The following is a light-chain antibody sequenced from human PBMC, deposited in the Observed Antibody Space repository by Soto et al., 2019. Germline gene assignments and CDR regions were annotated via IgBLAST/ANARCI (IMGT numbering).Light chain of an antibody. Sequence: QSALTQPASVSGSPGQSITISCTGTSSDVGGYNYVSWYQQHPGKAPKLMIYEVSNRPSGVSNRFSGSKSAYTASLTISGLQAEDEADYYCSSYTSSNTLLFGGGTKVTVL. CDR1: SSDVGGYNY. CDR2: EVS. CDR3: SSYTSSNTLL. V-gene: IGLV2-14*01. J-gene: IGLJ2*01.